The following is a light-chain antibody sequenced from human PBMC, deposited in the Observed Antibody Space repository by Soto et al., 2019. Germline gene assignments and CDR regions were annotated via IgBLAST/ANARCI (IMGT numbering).Light chain of an antibody. Sequence: QSALTQPRSVSGSPGQSVTISCTGTSSDVGGYNYVSWYQQHPGKAPKLMIYDVSKRPSGVPDRFSGSKSGNTASLTISGLQAEDEADYYCCSYAVIYHLLFGGGTKLTVL. V-gene: IGLV2-11*01. CDR3: CSYAVIYHLL. CDR2: DVS. CDR1: SSDVGGYNY. J-gene: IGLJ2*01.